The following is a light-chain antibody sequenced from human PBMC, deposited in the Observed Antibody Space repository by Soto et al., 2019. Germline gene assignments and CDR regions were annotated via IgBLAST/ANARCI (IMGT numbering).Light chain of an antibody. J-gene: IGKJ2*01. V-gene: IGKV1-39*01. CDR1: QSISSY. CDR3: QHSSSTPYT. CDR2: AAS. Sequence: DIQMTQSPSSLSASVGDRVTITCGASQSISSYLKWYQQKPGKAPKLLIYAASSLQSGVPSRFSGSGSGPDFTLTISSLQPEDFAAYYCQHSSSTPYTFGQGPKLEIK.